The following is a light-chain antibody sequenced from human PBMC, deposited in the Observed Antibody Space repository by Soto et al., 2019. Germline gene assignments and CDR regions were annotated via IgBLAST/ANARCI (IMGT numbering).Light chain of an antibody. CDR2: DAS. J-gene: IGKJ4*01. CDR1: QSVSSY. V-gene: IGKV3-11*01. Sequence: IVLTQSPATLPLSPGEGVTLSSRASQSVSSYLAWYQQKPGQAPRLLIYDASNRATGIPARFSGSGSGTGFTLTISSLEPEDFAVYYCQQRSNWPPLTFGGGTKVDIK. CDR3: QQRSNWPPLT.